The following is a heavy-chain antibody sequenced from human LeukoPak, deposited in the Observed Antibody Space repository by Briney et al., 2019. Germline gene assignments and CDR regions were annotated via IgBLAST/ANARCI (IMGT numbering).Heavy chain of an antibody. CDR3: AKDQFSYYDSSGYYRT. CDR2: ISWDGGST. D-gene: IGHD3-22*01. V-gene: IGHV3-43*01. J-gene: IGHJ5*02. CDR1: GFTFDDYT. Sequence: GGSLRLSCAASGFTFDDYTMHWVRQAPGKGLEWVSLISWDGGSTYYADSVKGRFTISRDNAKNSLYLQMNSLKAEDTALYYCAKDQFSYYDSSGYYRTWGQGTLVTVSS.